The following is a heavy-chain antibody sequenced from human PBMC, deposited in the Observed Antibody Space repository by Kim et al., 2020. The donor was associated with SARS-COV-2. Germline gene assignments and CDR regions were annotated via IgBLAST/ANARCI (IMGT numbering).Heavy chain of an antibody. CDR2: IYYSGST. Sequence: SETLSLTCTVSGGSISSSSYYWGWIRQPPGKGLEWIGSIYYSGSTYYNPSLKSRVTISVDTSKNQFSLKLSSVTAADTAVYYCAGFSGFSRYFDYWGQGTLVTVSS. D-gene: IGHD3-22*01. V-gene: IGHV4-39*01. CDR3: AGFSGFSRYFDY. CDR1: GGSISSSSYY. J-gene: IGHJ4*02.